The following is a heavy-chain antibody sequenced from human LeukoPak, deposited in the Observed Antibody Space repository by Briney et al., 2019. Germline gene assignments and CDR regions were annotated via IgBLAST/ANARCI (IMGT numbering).Heavy chain of an antibody. CDR3: ARDRYGSGRGDY. V-gene: IGHV3-66*01. D-gene: IGHD3-10*01. Sequence: PGGSLRLSCAASGFTFSNYAMSWVRQAPGKGLEWVSAIYSGGSTYYADSVKGRFTISRDNSKNMLYLQMNSLRAEDTAVYYCARDRYGSGRGDYWGQGTLVTVSS. J-gene: IGHJ4*02. CDR1: GFTFSNYA. CDR2: IYSGGST.